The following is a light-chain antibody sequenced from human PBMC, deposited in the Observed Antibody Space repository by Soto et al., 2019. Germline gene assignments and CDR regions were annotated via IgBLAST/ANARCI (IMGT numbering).Light chain of an antibody. CDR2: DAS. Sequence: EIVLTQSPATLSLSPGEGATLSCRASQSISTHLAWYQQRPGQAPRLLIYDASNRATGIPARFSGSGSGTDFTLTINSLEPEDFAVYYCQQRSDWPPWTFGQGTKLDIK. CDR1: QSISTH. J-gene: IGKJ1*01. V-gene: IGKV3-11*01. CDR3: QQRSDWPPWT.